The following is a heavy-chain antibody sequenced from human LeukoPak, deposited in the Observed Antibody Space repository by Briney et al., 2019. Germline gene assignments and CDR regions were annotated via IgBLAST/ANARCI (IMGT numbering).Heavy chain of an antibody. CDR2: IYYSGSI. J-gene: IGHJ4*02. D-gene: IGHD1-1*01. CDR3: ARGNWYLDY. V-gene: IGHV4-59*01. CDR1: GGSISSYY. Sequence: SETLSLICTVSGGSISSYYWSRIRQPPGKGLEWIGYIYYSGSINYNPSLKSRVTISVDTSKNQFSLKVSSVTAADTAVYYCARGNWYLDYWGQGTLVTVSS.